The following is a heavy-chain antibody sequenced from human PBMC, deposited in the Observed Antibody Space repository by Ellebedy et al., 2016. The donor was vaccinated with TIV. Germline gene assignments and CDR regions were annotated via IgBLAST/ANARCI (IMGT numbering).Heavy chain of an antibody. CDR3: AKDSSSDDDY. J-gene: IGHJ4*02. CDR2: ISGSGGST. Sequence: GESLKISXAASGFTFSSYAMSWVRQAPGKGLEWVSAISGSGGSTYYADSVKGRFTISRDNSKNTLYLQMNSLRAEDTAVYYCAKDSSSDDDYWGQGTLVTVFS. CDR1: GFTFSSYA. D-gene: IGHD6-25*01. V-gene: IGHV3-23*01.